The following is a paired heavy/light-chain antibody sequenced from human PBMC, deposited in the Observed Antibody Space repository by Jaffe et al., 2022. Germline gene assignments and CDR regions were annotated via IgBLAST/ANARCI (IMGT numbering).Light chain of an antibody. J-gene: IGKJ1*01. CDR3: QQSYNTPRT. CDR2: AAS. CDR1: QSISSY. V-gene: IGKV1-39*01. Sequence: DIQMTQSPSSLSASVGDRVTITCRASQSISSYLHWYQQKPGKAPKLLIYAASSLQSGVPSRFSGSGSGTDFTLTISSLQPEDFATYYCQQSYNTPRTFGQGTKVEIK.
Heavy chain of an antibody. J-gene: IGHJ3*02. D-gene: IGHD3-3*01. Sequence: QITLKESGPTLVKPTQTLTLTCTFSGFSLSTSGVGVGWIRQPPGKALEWLALIYWNDDKRYSPSLKSRLTITKDTSKNQVVLTVTNMDPVDTATYYCAQSRRGEGQNDFWSGYYTSGGTDAFDIWGQGTMVTVSS. CDR3: AQSRRGEGQNDFWSGYYTSGGTDAFDI. CDR1: GFSLSTSGVG. V-gene: IGHV2-5*01. CDR2: IYWNDDK.